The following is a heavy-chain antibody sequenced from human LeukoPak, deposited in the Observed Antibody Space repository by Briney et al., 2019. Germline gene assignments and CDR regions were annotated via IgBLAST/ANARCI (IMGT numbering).Heavy chain of an antibody. CDR3: ARKPSRNWFDP. CDR2: IYYSGST. J-gene: IGHJ5*02. Sequence: SETLSLTCTVSGGSISSGDYYWSWIRQHPGKGLEWIEYIYYSGSTYYNPSLKSRVTISVDKSKNQFSLKLSSVTAADTAVYYCARKPSRNWFDPWGQGTLVTVSS. CDR1: GGSISSGDYY. V-gene: IGHV4-31*03.